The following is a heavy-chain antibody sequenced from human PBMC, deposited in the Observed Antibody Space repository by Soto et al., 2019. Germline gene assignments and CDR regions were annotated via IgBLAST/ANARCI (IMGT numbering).Heavy chain of an antibody. CDR2: ISGSGGST. Sequence: GGSLRLSCAASGFTFSSCAMSWVRQAPGKGLEWVSAISGSGGSTYYADSVEGRFTISRENAQNSFFLQMNNLRVGDTAVYYCARTARAFYGLDVWGQGTTVTVSS. V-gene: IGHV3-23*01. D-gene: IGHD1-1*01. CDR1: GFTFSSCA. CDR3: ARTARAFYGLDV. J-gene: IGHJ6*02.